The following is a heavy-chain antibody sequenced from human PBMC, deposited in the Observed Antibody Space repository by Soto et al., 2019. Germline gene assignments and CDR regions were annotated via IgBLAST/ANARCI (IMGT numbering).Heavy chain of an antibody. D-gene: IGHD3-9*01. Sequence: PGGSLRLSCAASGFTFTAYAMHWVRQAPGKGLEWVTVISFDGSNTYYVDSVKGRFTISRDNSKNTLYLQMNSLRAEDTAVYYCARVGGYYDILTGPFDYWGQGALVTVSS. V-gene: IGHV3-30-3*01. CDR2: ISFDGSNT. CDR3: ARVGGYYDILTGPFDY. J-gene: IGHJ4*02. CDR1: GFTFTAYA.